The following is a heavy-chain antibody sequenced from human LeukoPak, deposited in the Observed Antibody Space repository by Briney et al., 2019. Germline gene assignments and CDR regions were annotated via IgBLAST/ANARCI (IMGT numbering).Heavy chain of an antibody. V-gene: IGHV1-69*04. CDR1: GYTFTSHG. Sequence: ASVKVSCKASGYTFTSHGISWVRQAPGQGLEWMGRIIPILGIANYAQKFRGRVTITADKSTSTAYMELSSLRSEDTAVYYCARGLLYYDSSGHHFDYWGQGTLVTVSS. J-gene: IGHJ4*02. CDR2: IIPILGIA. CDR3: ARGLLYYDSSGHHFDY. D-gene: IGHD3-22*01.